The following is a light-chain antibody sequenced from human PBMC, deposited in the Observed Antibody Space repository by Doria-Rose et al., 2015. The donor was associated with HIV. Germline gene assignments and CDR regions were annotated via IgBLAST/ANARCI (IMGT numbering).Light chain of an antibody. CDR2: AAS. Sequence: DIQVTQSPSSLSASVGDRVTITCRASQDINNFLAWYQQKPGKLPKLLIYAASTLHSGVPSRFSGSGSGTDFTLTISSLQPEDVATYYCQKYNSAPLTVGGGTRGEIK. J-gene: IGKJ4*01. CDR3: QKYNSAPLT. V-gene: IGKV1-27*01. CDR1: QDINNF.